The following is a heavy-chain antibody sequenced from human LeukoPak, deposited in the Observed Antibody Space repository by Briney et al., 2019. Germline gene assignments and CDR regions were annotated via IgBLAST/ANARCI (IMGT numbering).Heavy chain of an antibody. CDR1: GGSFSGYY. V-gene: IGHV4-34*01. J-gene: IGHJ5*02. Sequence: SETLSLTCAVYGGSFSGYYWSWIRQPPGKGLEWIGEINHSGSTNYNPSLKSRVTISVDTSKNQFSLKLSSVTAADTAVYYCARLDGSGSYGWFDPWGQGTLVTVSS. D-gene: IGHD3-10*01. CDR3: ARLDGSGSYGWFDP. CDR2: INHSGST.